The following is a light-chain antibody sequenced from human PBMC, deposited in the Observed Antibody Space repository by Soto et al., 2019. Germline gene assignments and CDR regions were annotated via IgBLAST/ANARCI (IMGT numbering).Light chain of an antibody. Sequence: QPVLTQSPSASASLGASVKLTCTLSSGHSSYAIAWHQQQPEKGPRYLMKLNSDGRHSKGDGIPDRFSGSSSGAECYLAFSGIQREDGAGCYWQTWGTSMQGVVGTGVNVIVL. J-gene: IGLJ1*01. CDR3: QTWGTSMQGV. CDR1: SGHSSYA. CDR2: LNSDGRH. V-gene: IGLV4-69*01.